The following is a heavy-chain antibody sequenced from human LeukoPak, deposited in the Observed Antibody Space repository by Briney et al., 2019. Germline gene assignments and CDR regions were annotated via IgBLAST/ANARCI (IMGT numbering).Heavy chain of an antibody. CDR3: ATRTGYCSGGSCYPNSYYYYGMDV. D-gene: IGHD2-15*01. Sequence: SQTLSLTCTVSGGSISSGGYYWSWIRQHTGKGLEWIGYIYYSGSTYYNPSLKSRVTISVDTSKNQFSLKLSSVTAADTAVYYCATRTGYCSGGSCYPNSYYYYGMDVWGQGTTVTVSS. CDR2: IYYSGST. V-gene: IGHV4-31*03. J-gene: IGHJ6*02. CDR1: GGSISSGGYY.